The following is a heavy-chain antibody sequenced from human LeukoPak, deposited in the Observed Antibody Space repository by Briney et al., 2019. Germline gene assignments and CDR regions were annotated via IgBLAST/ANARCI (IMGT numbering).Heavy chain of an antibody. J-gene: IGHJ6*03. D-gene: IGHD3-22*01. V-gene: IGHV1-18*01. CDR3: ARVGSSGYFKYYYYYMDV. Sequence: ASVKVSCKASGYTFTSYGISWVRQAPGQGLEWMGWISAYNGNTNYAQKLQGRVTMTTDTSTSTAYMELRSLRSDDTAVYYCARVGSSGYFKYYYYYMDVWGKGTTVTVSS. CDR1: GYTFTSYG. CDR2: ISAYNGNT.